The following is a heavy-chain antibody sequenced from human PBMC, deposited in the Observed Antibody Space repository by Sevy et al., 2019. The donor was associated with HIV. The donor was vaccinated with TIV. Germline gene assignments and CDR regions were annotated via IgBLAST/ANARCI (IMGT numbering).Heavy chain of an antibody. J-gene: IGHJ6*02. D-gene: IGHD3-3*01. Sequence: SQTLSLTCAISGDSVSSNSAAWNWIRQSPSRGLEWLGRTYYRSKWYNDYAVSVKSRITINPDTSKNQFSLQLNSVTPEETAVYYCARGPYYDFWSGFDYYYGMDVWGQGTTVTVSS. V-gene: IGHV6-1*01. CDR2: TYYRSKWYN. CDR1: GDSVSSNSAA. CDR3: ARGPYYDFWSGFDYYYGMDV.